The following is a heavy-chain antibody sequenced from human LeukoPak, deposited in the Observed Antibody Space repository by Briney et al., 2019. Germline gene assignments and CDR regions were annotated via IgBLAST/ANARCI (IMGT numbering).Heavy chain of an antibody. CDR1: GYTLTELS. D-gene: IGHD4-17*01. V-gene: IGHV1-24*01. Sequence: ASVKVSCKVSGYTLTELSMHWVRQAPGKGLEWMGGFDPEDGETIYAQKFQGRVTMTEDTSTDTAYMELSSLRSEDTAVYYCATHDYGDSDFDYWGQGILVTVSS. J-gene: IGHJ4*02. CDR2: FDPEDGET. CDR3: ATHDYGDSDFDY.